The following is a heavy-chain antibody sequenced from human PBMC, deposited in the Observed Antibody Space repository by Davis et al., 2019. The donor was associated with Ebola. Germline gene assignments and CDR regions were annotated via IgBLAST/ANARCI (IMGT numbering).Heavy chain of an antibody. D-gene: IGHD3-3*02. J-gene: IGHJ4*02. Sequence: GESLKISCAASEFTFSSYEMNWVRQAPGKGLVWVSGVNGDGITTVYADSVKGRFTISRDNAKNTLFLQMNSLRADDTAVYYCARGAFSPGIDYWGQGTLVTVSS. V-gene: IGHV3-74*01. CDR3: ARGAFSPGIDY. CDR2: VNGDGITT. CDR1: EFTFSSYE.